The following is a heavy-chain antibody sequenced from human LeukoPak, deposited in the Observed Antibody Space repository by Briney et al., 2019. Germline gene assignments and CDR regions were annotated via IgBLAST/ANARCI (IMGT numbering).Heavy chain of an antibody. Sequence: TSETLSLTCTVSGYSISSGYYWGWIRQPPGKGLEWIGSIYHTVGTYYNPSLKSRITVSVDTSKNQFSLKLSSVTAADTAVYYCASLGYCSSTSCLLFDYWGQGTLVTVSS. CDR3: ASLGYCSSTSCLLFDY. J-gene: IGHJ4*02. D-gene: IGHD2-2*01. V-gene: IGHV4-38-2*02. CDR1: GYSISSGYY. CDR2: IYHTVGT.